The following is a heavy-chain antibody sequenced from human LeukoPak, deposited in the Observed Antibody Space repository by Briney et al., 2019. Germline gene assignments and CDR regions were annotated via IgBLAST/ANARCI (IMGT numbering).Heavy chain of an antibody. CDR2: ITVSDEST. D-gene: IGHD3-22*01. J-gene: IGHJ4*02. V-gene: IGHV3-23*01. Sequence: GGSLRLSCAVSASTFSTYSMSWVRQAPGKGLEWVSVITVSDESTYYADSVKGRFTISRDNSINKLYLQMDSLRAEDTAVHYCAKILDYYDGSGYKSAYYFHYWGQGTLVTVSS. CDR1: ASTFSTYS. CDR3: AKILDYYDGSGYKSAYYFHY.